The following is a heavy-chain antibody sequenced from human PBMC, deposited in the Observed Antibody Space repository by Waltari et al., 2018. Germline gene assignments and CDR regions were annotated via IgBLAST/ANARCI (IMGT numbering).Heavy chain of an antibody. J-gene: IGHJ4*02. Sequence: EVLLVESGGGWAQLGGVLRLSCAASAFACTSHRMTWSSQAPGKGLEWVSYISGSSSTIYYADSVKGRFTISRDNAKNSLYLQMSSLRAEDTAVYYCARDQYDCSGGRCYSGFGYWGQGTLVTVSS. CDR1: AFACTSHR. D-gene: IGHD2-15*01. CDR2: ISGSSSTI. V-gene: IGHV3-48*04. CDR3: ARDQYDCSGGRCYSGFGY.